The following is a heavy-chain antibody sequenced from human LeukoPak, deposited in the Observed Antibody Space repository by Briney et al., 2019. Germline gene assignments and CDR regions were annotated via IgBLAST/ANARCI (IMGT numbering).Heavy chain of an antibody. J-gene: IGHJ4*02. V-gene: IGHV1-2*02. Sequence: ASVKVSCKASGYTFTSYDINWVRQATGQGLEWMGWINPNSGGTNYAQKFQGRVTMTRDTSISTAYMELSRLRSDDTAVYYCARRGPRGGFDYWGQGTLVTVSS. D-gene: IGHD3-16*01. CDR1: GYTFTSYD. CDR2: INPNSGGT. CDR3: ARRGPRGGFDY.